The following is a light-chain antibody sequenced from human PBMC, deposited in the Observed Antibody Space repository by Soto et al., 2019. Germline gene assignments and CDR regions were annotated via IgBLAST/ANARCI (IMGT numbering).Light chain of an antibody. CDR2: DAS. CDR1: QNVSSY. CDR3: QQYGSSSLT. Sequence: EIVLTQSPATLSLSPGERATLSCRASQNVSSYLGWYQQKAGQAPTLLIFDASNRATGIPARFSGSGSGIHFTLTISSLEPGDFAVYYCQQYGSSSLTFGGGTKVDI. J-gene: IGKJ4*01. V-gene: IGKV3-11*01.